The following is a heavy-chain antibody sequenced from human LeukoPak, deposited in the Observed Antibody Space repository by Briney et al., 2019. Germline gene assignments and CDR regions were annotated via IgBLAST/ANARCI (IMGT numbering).Heavy chain of an antibody. CDR3: ARESIAVAGAPFDY. CDR2: ISSGSTI. V-gene: IGHV3-48*03. D-gene: IGHD6-19*01. J-gene: IGHJ4*02. CDR1: GFTFGSYE. Sequence: GGSLRLSCAASGFTFGSYEMNRVRQAPGKGLEWVSYISSGSTIYDADSVKGRFTISRDNAKNSLYLQMNSLRAEDTAVYYCARESIAVAGAPFDYWGQGTLVTVSS.